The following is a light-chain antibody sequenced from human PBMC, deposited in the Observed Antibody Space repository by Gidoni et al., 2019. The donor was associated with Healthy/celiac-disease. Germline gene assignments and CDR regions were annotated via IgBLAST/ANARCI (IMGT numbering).Light chain of an antibody. CDR2: KVS. J-gene: IGKJ1*01. Sequence: DIQLTQSPSTLFASVGDRVTITCRASQSISSWSAWYQQKPGKAPKLLIYKVSRIESGVPSRFSGSGSVAEFTLTNSSLQPDDFATYYCQQYNSYSPWTFGQXTKVEIK. CDR3: QQYNSYSPWT. V-gene: IGKV1-5*03. CDR1: QSISSW.